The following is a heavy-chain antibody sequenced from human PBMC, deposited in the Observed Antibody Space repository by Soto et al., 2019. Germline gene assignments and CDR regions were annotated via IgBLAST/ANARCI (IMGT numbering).Heavy chain of an antibody. Sequence: QVQLVESGGGVVQPGRSLRLSCAASGFTFSSYGMHWVRQAPGKGLEWVAVIWYDGSNKYYADSVKGRFTISRDNSKNTQYLQMNSMRAEDTAVYYCVRGVRSSSWCAIYYFDYWGQGTLVTVSS. V-gene: IGHV3-33*01. CDR2: IWYDGSNK. D-gene: IGHD6-13*01. CDR1: GFTFSSYG. J-gene: IGHJ4*02. CDR3: VRGVRSSSWCAIYYFDY.